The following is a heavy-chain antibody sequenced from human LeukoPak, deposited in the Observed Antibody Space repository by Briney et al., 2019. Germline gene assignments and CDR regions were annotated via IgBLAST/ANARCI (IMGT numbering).Heavy chain of an antibody. D-gene: IGHD3-10*01. J-gene: IGHJ4*02. CDR2: IKSKTDGGTT. V-gene: IGHV3-15*01. Sequence: GGSLRLSCAASGFTFSSYAMSWVRQAPGKGLEWVGRIKSKTDGGTTDYAAPVKGRFTISRDDSKNTLYLQMNSLKTEDTAVYYCTTDHPYGSGSYYNEDYWGQGTLVTVSS. CDR1: GFTFSSYA. CDR3: TTDHPYGSGSYYNEDY.